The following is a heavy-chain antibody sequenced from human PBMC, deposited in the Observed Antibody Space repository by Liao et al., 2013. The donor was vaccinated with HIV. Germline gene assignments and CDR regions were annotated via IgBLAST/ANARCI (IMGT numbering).Heavy chain of an antibody. CDR2: INHSGST. D-gene: IGHD1-26*01. V-gene: IGHV4-34*01. CDR3: AREGGSYYL. CDR1: GGSFSDYY. Sequence: QVQLQQWGAGLLKPSETLSLTCAVYGGSFSDYYWSWIRQPPGKGLEWIGEINHSGSTNYNPSLKSRVTISVDTSKNQFSLKLSSVTAADTAVYYCAREGGSYYLWGQGTLVTVSS. J-gene: IGHJ4*02.